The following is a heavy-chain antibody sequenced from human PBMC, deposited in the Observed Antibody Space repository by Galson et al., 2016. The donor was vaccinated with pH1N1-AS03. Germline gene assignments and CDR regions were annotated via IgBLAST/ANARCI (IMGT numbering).Heavy chain of an antibody. CDR1: GGTFNSNA. D-gene: IGHD1-26*01. Sequence: SVKVSCKASGGTFNSNAISWVRQAPGQGLEWMGGIIAIFRTTIYAQKFQGRVTITADEFMRTVNIELSSLTSEDTAVYYCARGRGYHLRDTTDYRGLGTLVTVSS. J-gene: IGHJ4*02. CDR3: ARGRGYHLRDTTDY. V-gene: IGHV1-69*13. CDR2: IIAIFRTT.